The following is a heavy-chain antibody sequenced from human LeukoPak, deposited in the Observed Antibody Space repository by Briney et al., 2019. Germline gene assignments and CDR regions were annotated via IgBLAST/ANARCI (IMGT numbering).Heavy chain of an antibody. CDR1: GFTFSTYW. Sequence: GGSLRLSCAASGFTFSTYWMHWVRQAPGKGLVWVSRINADGISTNYADSVKGRFTISRDNAKNTLYLQMNSLRAEDTAVYYCARAPSSRSTSVRGFDYWGQGTLVTVSS. CDR3: ARAPSSRSTSVRGFDY. CDR2: INADGIST. V-gene: IGHV3-74*01. D-gene: IGHD2-2*01. J-gene: IGHJ4*02.